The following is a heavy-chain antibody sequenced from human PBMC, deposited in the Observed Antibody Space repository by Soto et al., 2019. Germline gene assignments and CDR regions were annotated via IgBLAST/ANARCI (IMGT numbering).Heavy chain of an antibody. CDR3: AKVKINVCSGGSCFHAGFDY. CDR1: GFTFSNYA. J-gene: IGHJ4*02. Sequence: GGSLRLSCAASGFTFSNYAMSWVRQAPGKGLEWVSAISGSGGSTYYGDSVKGRFTISRDNSKNTLYLQMNSLRAEDTAVYYCAKVKINVCSGGSCFHAGFDYWGQGTLVTVSS. V-gene: IGHV3-23*01. D-gene: IGHD2-15*01. CDR2: ISGSGGST.